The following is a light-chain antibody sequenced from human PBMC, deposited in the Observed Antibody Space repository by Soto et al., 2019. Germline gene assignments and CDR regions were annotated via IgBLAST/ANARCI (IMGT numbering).Light chain of an antibody. CDR1: SSDVGSYNY. Sequence: QSALTQPPSASGSHGQSVTISCTGTSSDVGSYNYVSWYQQHPDKAPKLMIYEVNKRPSGVPDRFSGSKSGNTASLTVSGLQPEDEADYYCTSYAGYDNPVVFGGGTKLTVL. CDR2: EVN. V-gene: IGLV2-8*01. J-gene: IGLJ2*01. CDR3: TSYAGYDNPVV.